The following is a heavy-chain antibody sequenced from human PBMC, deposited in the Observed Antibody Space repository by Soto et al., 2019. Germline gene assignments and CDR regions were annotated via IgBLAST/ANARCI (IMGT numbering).Heavy chain of an antibody. V-gene: IGHV3-23*01. CDR3: TRILWSSRRDALDI. CDR1: GCTVRNYA. Sequence: GGSLRLSCIASGCTVRNYAMAWVRQAPGEDLEWVSAIGTSGTPTLYADSVKSRFSISRDDSRNTVALQMNSLGVEDTATYYCTRILWSSRRDALDIWGQGTTVTASS. J-gene: IGHJ6*02. D-gene: IGHD2-21*01. CDR2: IGTSGTPT.